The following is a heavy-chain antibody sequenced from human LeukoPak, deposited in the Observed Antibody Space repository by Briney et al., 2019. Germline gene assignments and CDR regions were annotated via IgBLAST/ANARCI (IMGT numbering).Heavy chain of an antibody. CDR2: IYYSGST. D-gene: IGHD2-2*01. V-gene: IGHV4-31*03. CDR1: GGSISSGGYY. J-gene: IGHJ4*02. CDR3: ARNTIVPSDYFDY. Sequence: SQTLSLTCTVSGGSISSGGYYWSWIRQHPGKGLEWIGYIYYSGSTYYNPSLKSRVTISVDTSKNQFSLKLSSVTAADTAVYYCARNTIVPSDYFDYRGQGTLVTVSS.